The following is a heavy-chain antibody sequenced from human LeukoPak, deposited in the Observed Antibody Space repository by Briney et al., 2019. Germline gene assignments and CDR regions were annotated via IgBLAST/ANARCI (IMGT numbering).Heavy chain of an antibody. CDR3: ASGSSSGYRTADY. CDR2: IRYDGSNK. J-gene: IGHJ4*02. D-gene: IGHD3-22*01. V-gene: IGHV3-30*02. CDR1: GFTFSSYG. Sequence: GGSLRLSCAASGFTFSSYGMHWVRQAPGKGLEWVAFIRYDGSNKYYADSVKGRFTISRDNSKNTLYLQMNSLRAEDTAVYYCASGSSSGYRTADYWGQGTLVTVSS.